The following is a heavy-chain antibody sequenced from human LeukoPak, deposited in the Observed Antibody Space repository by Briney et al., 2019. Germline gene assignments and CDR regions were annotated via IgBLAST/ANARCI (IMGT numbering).Heavy chain of an antibody. CDR3: ARGREMATILDAFDI. CDR2: ISDDGSNK. V-gene: IGHV3-30-3*01. D-gene: IGHD5-24*01. CDR1: GFTFSSYA. J-gene: IGHJ3*02. Sequence: GGSLRLSCAASGFTFSSYAMDWVRQAPGKGLEWVAVISDDGSNKYYADSVKGRFTISRDNSKNTLYLQMNSLRAEDTAVYYCARGREMATILDAFDIWGQGTMVTVSS.